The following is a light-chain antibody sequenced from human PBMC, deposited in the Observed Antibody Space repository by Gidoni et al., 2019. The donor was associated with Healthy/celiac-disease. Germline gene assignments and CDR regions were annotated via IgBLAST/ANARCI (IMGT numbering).Light chain of an antibody. Sequence: ELVLTHSPGTLSLSPGERATLSCRASQSVSSSYLAWYQQKPGQAPRLLIYGASSRATGIPDRFSGSGSGTDFTLTISRLEPEDFAVYYCQQYGSSPVTFGPGTKVDIK. CDR1: QSVSSSY. CDR2: GAS. CDR3: QQYGSSPVT. V-gene: IGKV3-20*01. J-gene: IGKJ3*01.